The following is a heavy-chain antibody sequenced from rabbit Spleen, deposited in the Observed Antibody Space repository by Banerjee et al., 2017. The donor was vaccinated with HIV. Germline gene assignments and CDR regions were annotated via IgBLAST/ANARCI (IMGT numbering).Heavy chain of an antibody. D-gene: IGHD4-2*01. CDR1: GFSFSSSYY. CDR2: IYAGSSGYT. Sequence: QSLEESGGDLVKPGASLTLTCTASGFSFSSSYYMCWVRQAPGKGLEWIACIYAGSSGYTYYANWAKGRFTVSKTSSPSVTLQMTSLTVADTATYFCARDAGTSFSTYGMDLWGPGTLVTVS. CDR3: ARDAGTSFSTYGMDL. V-gene: IGHV1S40*01. J-gene: IGHJ6*01.